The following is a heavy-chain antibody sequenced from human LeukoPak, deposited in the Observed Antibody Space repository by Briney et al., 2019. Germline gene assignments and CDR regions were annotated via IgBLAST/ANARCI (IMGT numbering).Heavy chain of an antibody. CDR3: ARGATYYYDSSGRPDY. CDR2: INSDGSST. D-gene: IGHD3-22*01. Sequence: GGSLRLSCAASGFIFSDYYMSWIRQAPGKGLVWVSRINSDGSSTSYADSVKGRFTISRDNAKNTLYLQMNSLRAEDTAVYYCARGATYYYDSSGRPDYWGQGTLVTVSS. V-gene: IGHV3-74*01. CDR1: GFIFSDYY. J-gene: IGHJ4*02.